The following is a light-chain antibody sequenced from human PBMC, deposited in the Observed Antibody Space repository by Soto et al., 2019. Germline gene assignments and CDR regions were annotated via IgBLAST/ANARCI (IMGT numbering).Light chain of an antibody. J-gene: IGKJ4*01. CDR1: QSVSSSY. CDR3: QQYSNWPLT. CDR2: GAS. Sequence: EIVLTQSPGTLSLSPGERATLFCRASQSVSSSYLAWYQQKPGQAPRLLIYGASSRATGIPDRFSGSGSGTDFTITISRLEPEDFAVYYCQQYSNWPLTFGGGTKVDIK. V-gene: IGKV3-20*01.